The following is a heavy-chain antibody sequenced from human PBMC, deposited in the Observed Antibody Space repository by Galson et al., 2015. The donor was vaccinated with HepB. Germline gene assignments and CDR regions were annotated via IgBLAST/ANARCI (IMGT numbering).Heavy chain of an antibody. Sequence: SLRLSCAASGFTFSTYAMCWVRQPPGMGLEWVAAISGSGPTTYYADSVKGRFTISRDSSKNTLYLQMNSLKVEDTAIYYCAKQSSNWYYFDYWGQGTLVTVSS. J-gene: IGHJ4*02. V-gene: IGHV3-23*01. CDR1: GFTFSTYA. CDR3: AKQSSNWYYFDY. CDR2: ISGSGPTT. D-gene: IGHD6-13*01.